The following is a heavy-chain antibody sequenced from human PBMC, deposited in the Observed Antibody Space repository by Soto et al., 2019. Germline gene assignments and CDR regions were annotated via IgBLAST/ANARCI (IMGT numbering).Heavy chain of an antibody. J-gene: IGHJ5*02. CDR1: GFTFRHAW. Sequence: LRLSCAASGFTFRHAWRSWVRQAPGKGLEWVGRIKSKADGETKDYGAPVRGRFTISRDDAKDTLYLQMNSLRIEDTAVYYCCVVKRLDQYSTSGYWFDPWGPGTLVTVCS. D-gene: IGHD2-15*01. V-gene: IGHV3-15*01. CDR3: CVVKRLDQYSTSGYWFDP. CDR2: IKSKADGETK.